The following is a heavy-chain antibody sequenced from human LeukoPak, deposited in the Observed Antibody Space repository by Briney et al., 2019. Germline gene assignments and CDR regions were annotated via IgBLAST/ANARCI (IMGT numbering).Heavy chain of an antibody. J-gene: IGHJ4*02. CDR3: ARLTGYSYL. D-gene: IGHD5-18*01. CDR2: IDYTGTA. CDR1: GGSISSHY. V-gene: IGHV4-59*11. Sequence: TSETLSLTCSVSGGSISSHYWSWIRQPPGKGLEWIGYIDYTGTANYNPSLKSRVTISLDTSKNQFSLRLTSVTTADTAVYYCARLTGYSYLWGQGTLVTVSS.